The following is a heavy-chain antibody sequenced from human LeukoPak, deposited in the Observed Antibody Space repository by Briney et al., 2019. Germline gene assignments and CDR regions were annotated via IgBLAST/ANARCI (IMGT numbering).Heavy chain of an antibody. J-gene: IGHJ4*02. CDR3: ARVTVGAWDY. CDR1: GFTFSSYE. V-gene: IGHV3-48*03. D-gene: IGHD1-26*01. Sequence: GGSLRLSCAASGFTFSSYEMNWVRQAPGKGLEWVSYISSSGSTIYYADSVKGRFTISRDNAKNSLYLQMNSLRAEDTAVYYCARVTVGAWDYWGQGTLVTVSS. CDR2: ISSSGSTI.